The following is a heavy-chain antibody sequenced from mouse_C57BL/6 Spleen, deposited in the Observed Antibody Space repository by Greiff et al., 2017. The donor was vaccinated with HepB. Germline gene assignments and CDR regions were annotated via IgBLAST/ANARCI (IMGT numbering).Heavy chain of an antibody. Sequence: VQLQQPGAELVKPGASVKMSCKASGYTFTSYWITWVKQRPGQGLEWIGDIYPGSGSTNYNEKFKSKATLTVDTSSSTAYMQLSSLTSEDSAVYYCAREADYDYDGAGFAYWGQGTLVTVSA. V-gene: IGHV1-55*01. J-gene: IGHJ3*01. D-gene: IGHD2-4*01. CDR1: GYTFTSYW. CDR3: AREADYDYDGAGFAY. CDR2: IYPGSGST.